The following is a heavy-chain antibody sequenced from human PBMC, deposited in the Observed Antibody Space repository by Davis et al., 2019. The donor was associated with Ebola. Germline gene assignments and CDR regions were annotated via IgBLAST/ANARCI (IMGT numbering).Heavy chain of an antibody. V-gene: IGHV3-23*01. Sequence: GESLKISCAASGFIFRSYVMSWVRQAPGKGLEWVSTFGTSGDTYYADSVKGRLTISRDNSKNTLYLQMNGLRVDDTAIYYCAKDTSNIWFDIWGQGTMVTVSS. D-gene: IGHD1-26*01. CDR3: AKDTSNIWFDI. CDR2: FGTSGDT. J-gene: IGHJ3*02. CDR1: GFIFRSYV.